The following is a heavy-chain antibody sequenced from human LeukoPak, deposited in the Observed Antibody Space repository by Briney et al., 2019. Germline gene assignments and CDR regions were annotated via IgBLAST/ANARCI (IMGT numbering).Heavy chain of an antibody. D-gene: IGHD3-22*01. V-gene: IGHV1-2*02. J-gene: IGHJ5*02. CDR1: GYTFTGYY. CDR2: INPNSGGT. Sequence: ASVKVSCKASGYTFTGYYMHWVRQAPGQGLEWMGWINPNSGGTNYAQKFQGRVTMTRDTSISTAYMELSRLRSDDTAVYYCARGDYYDSSGYCRVPWFDPWGQGTLVTVSS. CDR3: ARGDYYDSSGYCRVPWFDP.